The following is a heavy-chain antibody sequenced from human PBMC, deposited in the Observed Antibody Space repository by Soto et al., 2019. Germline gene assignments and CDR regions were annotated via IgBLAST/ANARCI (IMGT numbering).Heavy chain of an antibody. V-gene: IGHV3-74*01. Sequence: GGSLRLSCAASGFTFSSYWMHWVRQAPGKGLVWVSRINSDGSSTSYADSVKGRFTISRGNAKNTLYLQMNSLRAEDTAVYYCASLYGFYYYGVDVWGQGTTVTVSS. J-gene: IGHJ6*02. D-gene: IGHD3-10*01. CDR3: ASLYGFYYYGVDV. CDR2: INSDGSST. CDR1: GFTFSSYW.